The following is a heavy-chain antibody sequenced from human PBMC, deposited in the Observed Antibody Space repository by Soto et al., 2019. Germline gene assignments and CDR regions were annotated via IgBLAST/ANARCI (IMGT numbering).Heavy chain of an antibody. CDR2: INHRGGT. V-gene: IGHV4-34*01. Sequence: QVQLQQWGAGLLKPSETLSLTCAVYGGSFSGHYWSWIRQYPGKGLEWIAGINHRGGTNYNPSPNGRVTMSVETAKNRFSLRLGSVTAADTAVYYCARGYPRSIFSTALATSYWFDSWGQGGLVTVSS. CDR3: ARGYPRSIFSTALATSYWFDS. J-gene: IGHJ5*01. D-gene: IGHD2-21*01. CDR1: GGSFSGHY.